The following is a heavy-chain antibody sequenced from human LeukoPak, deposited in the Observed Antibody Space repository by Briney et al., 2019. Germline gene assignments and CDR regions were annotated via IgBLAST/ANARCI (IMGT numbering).Heavy chain of an antibody. CDR3: ARLGGDTYYFGSASYPNWYFDL. CDR2: IYPDDSDT. Sequence: KHGESLKISCQASGYTFTSYWIGWVRQMPGKGLECMGIIYPDDSDTTYSPSFQGQVTISADKSFSTAYLQWSGLKASDTAIYYCARLGGDTYYFGSASYPNWYFDLWGRGTLVTVSS. CDR1: GYTFTSYW. J-gene: IGHJ2*01. V-gene: IGHV5-51*01. D-gene: IGHD3-10*01.